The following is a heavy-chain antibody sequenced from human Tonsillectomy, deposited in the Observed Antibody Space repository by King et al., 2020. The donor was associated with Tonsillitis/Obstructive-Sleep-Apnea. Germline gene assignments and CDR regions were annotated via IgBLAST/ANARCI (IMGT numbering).Heavy chain of an antibody. V-gene: IGHV5-10-1*03. CDR3: ARLDTCDYFYLRGMEV. J-gene: IGHJ6*02. CDR1: GYSFTSYW. Sequence: QLVQSGAEVKKPGESLRISCKGSGYSFTSYWINWVRQMPGKGLEWMGRIDPTDSYANYSPSFQGHVTMSVDKSISTAYLEWSSLKASDTAMYHCARLDTCDYFYLRGMEVWRQGTTVTV. D-gene: IGHD3-3*01. CDR2: IDPTDSYA.